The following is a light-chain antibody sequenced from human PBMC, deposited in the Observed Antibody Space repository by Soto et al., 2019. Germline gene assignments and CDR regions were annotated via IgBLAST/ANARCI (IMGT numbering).Light chain of an antibody. Sequence: DIQLTQSPSSVSASVGDRVTITCRANHDVSSWLAWYQQKPGKAPKLLIYTASTLQSGVPSRFSGSGYGTEFTLTVSNLQPEDFATYYCQQSNTFVTFGGGTKLE. J-gene: IGKJ4*01. V-gene: IGKV1D-12*01. CDR3: QQSNTFVT. CDR2: TAS. CDR1: HDVSSW.